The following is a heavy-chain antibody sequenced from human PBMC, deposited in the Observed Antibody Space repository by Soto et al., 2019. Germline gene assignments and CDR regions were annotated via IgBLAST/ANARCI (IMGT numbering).Heavy chain of an antibody. CDR2: IFPGDSDT. V-gene: IGHV5-51*01. J-gene: IGHJ4*02. Sequence: GESLKISCKTSGHSFTKDWIGWVRQKPGKGLEWMGIIFPGDSDTRYSPSFKGQVTISVDKSINTAYLRWSSLKVSDSAIYYCARRYDLGGFDYWGRGTLVTVSS. CDR1: GHSFTKDW. D-gene: IGHD3-16*01. CDR3: ARRYDLGGFDY.